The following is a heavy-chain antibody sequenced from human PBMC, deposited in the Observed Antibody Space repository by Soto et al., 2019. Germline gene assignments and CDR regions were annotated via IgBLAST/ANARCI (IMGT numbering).Heavy chain of an antibody. CDR2: IYNTGRA. CDR1: CGSLSSSSYY. CDR3: ASESSYDSSGYFVTYFDY. D-gene: IGHD3-22*01. J-gene: IGHJ4*02. V-gene: IGHV4-39*01. Sequence: SETLSLTCTVSCGSLSSSSYYWGWIRQPPGKGLEWIGSIYNTGRAYYNPSLKSRVTISVDTSKKQFSLKLTSVTAADTAVYYCASESSYDSSGYFVTYFDYWGQGTVVT.